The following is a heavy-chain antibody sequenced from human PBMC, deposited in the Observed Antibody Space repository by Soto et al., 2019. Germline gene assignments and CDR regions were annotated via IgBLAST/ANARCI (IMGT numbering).Heavy chain of an antibody. CDR3: ARGRVIRGGIPSHVGL. J-gene: IGHJ4*02. D-gene: IGHD2-21*01. V-gene: IGHV1-69*06. CDR1: GGTFNSYG. CDR2: IIPLYGTV. Sequence: QAHLAQSGAEVKKPGSSVTVSCKASGGTFNSYGISWVRQAPGQGLDWMGVIIPLYGTVNYAQKFQGRVSLTAYKSARKAYMDLYSLRSDDTAVYYCARGRVIRGGIPSHVGLWGQGTQVNFS.